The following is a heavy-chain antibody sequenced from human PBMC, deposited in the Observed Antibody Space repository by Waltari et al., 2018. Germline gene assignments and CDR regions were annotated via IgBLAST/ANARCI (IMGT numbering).Heavy chain of an antibody. J-gene: IGHJ6*02. Sequence: EVQLLESGGGLVQPGGSLRLSCAASGFTFSSYAMSWVRQAPGRGLEWVSAIGGSGGSTYYADSVKGRFTISRDNAKNTLYLQMKRLRAEDTAVYYCARLAPRTYRSPVPGRHYYYGMDVWGQGTTVTVSS. V-gene: IGHV3-23*01. CDR3: ARLAPRTYRSPVPGRHYYYGMDV. CDR1: GFTFSSYA. D-gene: IGHD3-10*01. CDR2: IGGSGGST.